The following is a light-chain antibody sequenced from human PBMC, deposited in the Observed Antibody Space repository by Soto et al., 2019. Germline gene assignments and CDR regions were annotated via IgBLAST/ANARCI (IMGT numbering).Light chain of an antibody. V-gene: IGKV3-20*01. J-gene: IGKJ1*01. CDR2: GAS. Sequence: EIVLTQSPGTLSLSPGERATLSCRASQSVSSYLGWYQQKPGQAPRLLILGASSRATGIPDRFSGSGSGTDFTLTISRLEPEDFAVYYCQQYGSSPQTFGQGTKVEIK. CDR3: QQYGSSPQT. CDR1: QSVSSY.